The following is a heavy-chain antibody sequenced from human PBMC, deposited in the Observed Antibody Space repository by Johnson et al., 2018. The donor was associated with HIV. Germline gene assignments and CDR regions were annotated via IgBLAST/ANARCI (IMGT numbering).Heavy chain of an antibody. D-gene: IGHD5-24*01. J-gene: IGHJ3*02. CDR3: TTALRGTVTRDGYILDAFDI. Sequence: VQLVESGGGCAKPGGSLRLSCAASEFTLSNAWMSWVRQVPGKGLEWVGRIKSKTDGGTTDYAAPVKGRFTISRDDSKNTLYLQMNSLKTEDTAVYYCTTALRGTVTRDGYILDAFDIWGQGTMVTVSS. V-gene: IGHV3-15*01. CDR1: EFTLSNAW. CDR2: IKSKTDGGTT.